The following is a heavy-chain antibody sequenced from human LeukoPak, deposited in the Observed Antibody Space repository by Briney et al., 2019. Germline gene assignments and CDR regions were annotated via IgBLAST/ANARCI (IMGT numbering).Heavy chain of an antibody. CDR1: GGSISSGSYY. Sequence: SETLSLTCTVSGGSISSGSYYWSWIRQPAGKGLEWIGRIYTSGGTNYNPSLKSRVTVSVDTSKNQFSLKLYSVTAADTAVYYCARSRPAAGSIDYWGQGTLLTVSS. J-gene: IGHJ4*02. V-gene: IGHV4-61*02. CDR3: ARSRPAAGSIDY. CDR2: IYTSGGT. D-gene: IGHD6-13*01.